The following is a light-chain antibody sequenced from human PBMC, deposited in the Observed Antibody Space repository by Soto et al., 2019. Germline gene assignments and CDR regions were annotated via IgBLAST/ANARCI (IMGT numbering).Light chain of an antibody. CDR2: EVT. CDR3: SSFTRRFSFV. J-gene: IGLJ1*01. Sequence: QSVLTQPASVSGSPGQSITISFTGTSVDIGSYNRVSWYQQHPGKAPKLIIYEVTDRPSGVSNRFSGSKSGNTASLTISGLQAEDEADYYCSSFTRRFSFVFGTGPKDNVL. CDR1: SVDIGSYNR. V-gene: IGLV2-14*01.